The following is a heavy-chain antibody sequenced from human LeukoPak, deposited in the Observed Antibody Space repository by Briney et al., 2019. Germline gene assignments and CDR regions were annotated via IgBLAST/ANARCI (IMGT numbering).Heavy chain of an antibody. Sequence: SETLSLTCTVSGGSISSYYWGWIRQPPGKGLEWIGYIYYSGSTNYNPSFKSRVTISVDTSKNQFSLKLSSVTAADTAVYYCARVDDSSGYYIDYWGQGTLVTVSS. V-gene: IGHV4-59*01. D-gene: IGHD3-22*01. CDR2: IYYSGST. J-gene: IGHJ4*02. CDR1: GGSISSYY. CDR3: ARVDDSSGYYIDY.